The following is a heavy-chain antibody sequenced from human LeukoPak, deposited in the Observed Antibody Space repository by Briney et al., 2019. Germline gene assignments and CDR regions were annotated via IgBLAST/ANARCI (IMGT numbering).Heavy chain of an antibody. CDR1: GFTFDDYA. CDR2: ISWNSGSI. D-gene: IGHD3-22*01. J-gene: IGHJ4*02. V-gene: IGHV3-9*01. CDR3: ARVDDYDSPFDY. Sequence: GRSLRLSCAASGFTFDDYAMHWVRQAPGKGLEWVSGISWNSGSIGYADSVKGRFTISRDNSKNTLYLQMNSLRAEDTAVYYCARVDDYDSPFDYWGQGTLVTVSS.